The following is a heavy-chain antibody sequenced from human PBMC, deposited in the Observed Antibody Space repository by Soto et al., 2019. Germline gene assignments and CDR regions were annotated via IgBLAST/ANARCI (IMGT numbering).Heavy chain of an antibody. V-gene: IGHV4-39*01. CDR3: ARGFGIAARPRGYYYYYMDV. CDR1: GFTFSSYA. Sequence: GSLRLSCAASGFTFSSYAMSWVRQAPGKGLEWIGSIYYSGSTYYNPSLKSRVTISVDTSKNQFSLKLSSVTAADTAVYYCARGFGIAARPRGYYYYYMDVWGKGTTVTVSS. D-gene: IGHD6-6*01. J-gene: IGHJ6*03. CDR2: IYYSGST.